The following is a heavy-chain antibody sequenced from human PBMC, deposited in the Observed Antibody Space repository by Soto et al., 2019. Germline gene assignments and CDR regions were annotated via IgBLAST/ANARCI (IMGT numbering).Heavy chain of an antibody. Sequence: PSETLSLTCTVSGGSISSYYWSWIRQPPGKGLEWIGYIYYNGSTNYNPSLKSRVTISVDTSKNQFSLKLSSVTAADTAVYYCARDVGATWFQHWGQGTLVTVSS. D-gene: IGHD1-26*01. J-gene: IGHJ1*01. CDR2: IYYNGST. V-gene: IGHV4-59*01. CDR1: GGSISSYY. CDR3: ARDVGATWFQH.